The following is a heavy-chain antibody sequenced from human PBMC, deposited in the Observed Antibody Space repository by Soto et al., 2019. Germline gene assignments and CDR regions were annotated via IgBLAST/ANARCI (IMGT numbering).Heavy chain of an antibody. V-gene: IGHV3-33*01. D-gene: IGHD3-22*01. CDR2: IWYDGSNK. J-gene: IGHJ3*02. Sequence: TGGSLRLSCAASGFTFSSYGMHWVRQAPGKGLEWVAVIWYDGSNKYYADSVKGRFTISRDNSKNTLYLQMNSLRAEDTAVYYCARDPGYYYDSSGYYPDAFDIWGQGTMVTVSS. CDR3: ARDPGYYYDSSGYYPDAFDI. CDR1: GFTFSSYG.